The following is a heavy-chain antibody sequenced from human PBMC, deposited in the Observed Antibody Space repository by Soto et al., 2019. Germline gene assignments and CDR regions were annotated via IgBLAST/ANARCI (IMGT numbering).Heavy chain of an antibody. CDR2: IHYSGIT. Sequence: QVQLQESGPGLVKPSETLSLTCTVSGGSIGSYHWSWIRQPPGKGLEWIGYIHYSGITNYNPSLKSRVTISRDPSKNQFSLKLSSVTAAEPAVYYWAGHSGVSGTLSYYFDHWGQGTLVTVSS. V-gene: IGHV4-59*08. D-gene: IGHD1-26*01. J-gene: IGHJ4*02. CDR1: GGSIGSYH. CDR3: AGHSGVSGTLSYYFDH.